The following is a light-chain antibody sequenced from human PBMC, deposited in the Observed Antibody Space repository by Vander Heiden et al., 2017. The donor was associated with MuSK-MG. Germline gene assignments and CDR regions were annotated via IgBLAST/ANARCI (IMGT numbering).Light chain of an antibody. CDR1: PTVRST. CDR2: AAS. CDR3: QQYNNWPPSFT. J-gene: IGKJ3*01. V-gene: IGKV3-15*01. Sequence: EIPMPQSPATLSVSPGERATLTCRSSPTVRSTLACDPPRPRQAPMLLIYAASTRASGTPVRFSGSGCGTEFTLTISSRQSEDFAVYDCQQYNNWPPSFTFGPGTKVNIK.